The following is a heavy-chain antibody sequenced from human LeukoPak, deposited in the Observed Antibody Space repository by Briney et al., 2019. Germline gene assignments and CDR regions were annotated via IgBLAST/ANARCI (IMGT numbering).Heavy chain of an antibody. D-gene: IGHD4-11*01. CDR3: AKDAQRGFDYSNSLEK. V-gene: IGHV3-33*06. Sequence: GGSLTLSCVASHFTFSHFGMHWVRQAPGEGLEWVSVIWNDGSSRYYADSVKGRFTIYRDNSQNTVYLQMNSLRVEDTAVYYCAKDAQRGFDYSNSLEKWGQGTLVIVSS. J-gene: IGHJ4*02. CDR2: IWNDGSSR. CDR1: HFTFSHFG.